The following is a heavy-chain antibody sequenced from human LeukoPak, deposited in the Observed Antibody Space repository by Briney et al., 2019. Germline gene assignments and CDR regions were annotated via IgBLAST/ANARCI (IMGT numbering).Heavy chain of an antibody. CDR1: GYSISSGYY. Sequence: PSETLSLTCTVSGYSISSGYYWSWIRQPAGKGLEWIGRFYGSAPATYNPSLKSRVTMSVDTSKNQFSLKLTSLTAADTAVYYCTREPVPWGQGTLVTVSS. V-gene: IGHV4-4*07. J-gene: IGHJ5*02. CDR3: TREPVP. CDR2: FYGSAPA.